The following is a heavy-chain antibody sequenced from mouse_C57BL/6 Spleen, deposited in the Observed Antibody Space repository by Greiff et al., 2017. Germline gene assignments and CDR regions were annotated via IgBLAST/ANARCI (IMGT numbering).Heavy chain of an antibody. V-gene: IGHV1-7*01. CDR1: GYTFTSYW. CDR3: ARYPYYGDAMDY. D-gene: IGHD1-1*01. CDR2: INPSSGYT. Sequence: VKLQESGAELAKPGASVKLSCKASGYTFTSYWMHWVKQRPGQGLEWIGYINPSSGYTKYNQKFKDKATLTVDKSSSTAYMQLSSLTYEDSAVYYCARYPYYGDAMDYWGQGTSVTVSS. J-gene: IGHJ4*01.